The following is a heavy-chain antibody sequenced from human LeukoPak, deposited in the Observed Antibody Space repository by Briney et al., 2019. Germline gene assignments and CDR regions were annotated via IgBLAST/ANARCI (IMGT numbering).Heavy chain of an antibody. CDR3: ARGCYGSGSYRVDY. CDR1: GYTFTGYY. D-gene: IGHD3-10*01. CDR2: INPNSGGT. Sequence: ASVKVSCKASGYTFTGYYMHWVRQAPGQGLEWMGRINPNSGGTNYAQKFQGRVTMTRDTSISTAYMELSRLRSDDTAVYYCARGCYGSGSYRVDYWGQGTLVTVSS. V-gene: IGHV1-2*06. J-gene: IGHJ4*02.